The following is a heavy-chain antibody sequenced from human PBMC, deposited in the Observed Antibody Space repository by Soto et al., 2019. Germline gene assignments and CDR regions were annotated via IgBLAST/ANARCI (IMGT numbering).Heavy chain of an antibody. CDR2: IWYDGSNK. CDR1: GFTFSSYG. J-gene: IGHJ6*03. D-gene: IGHD5-12*01. CDR3: AREGASGYDSPCYYYSMDV. V-gene: IGHV3-33*01. Sequence: QVQLVESGGGVVQPGRSLRLSCAASGFTFSSYGMHWVRQAPGKGLEWVAVIWYDGSNKYYADSVKGRFTISRDNSKKPLYLQMNSLKADHKAVYYCAREGASGYDSPCYYYSMDVRGKGTTVTLSS.